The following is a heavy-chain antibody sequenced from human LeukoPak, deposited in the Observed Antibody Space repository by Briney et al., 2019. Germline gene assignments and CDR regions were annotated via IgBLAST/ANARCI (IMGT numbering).Heavy chain of an antibody. V-gene: IGHV3-7*01. J-gene: IGHJ3*02. Sequence: GGALRLSCAGSGWTFSRYWMSWVRQAPGKGLEGVANIKQEGSDIYYVHSVKGRFTISRDNAKNSLYLQMNSLRAEDTAVYYCARSRVSRGDASDIWGQGTMVTVSS. CDR2: IKQEGSDI. CDR3: ARSRVSRGDASDI. CDR1: GWTFSRYW. D-gene: IGHD3-10*01.